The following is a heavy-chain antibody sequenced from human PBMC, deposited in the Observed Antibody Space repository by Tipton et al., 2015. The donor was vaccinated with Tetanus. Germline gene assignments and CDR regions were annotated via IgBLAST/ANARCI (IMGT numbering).Heavy chain of an antibody. J-gene: IGHJ5*02. Sequence: TLSLTCTVSGGAISSGGYYWSWLRQHPGKGLEWIGYIFNSGNTNYNPSLKSRLSMSVDTSQRHFSLNLTSVTAADTAVYYCARDQGGGRVVRLNWLDPWGQGTLVTVSS. V-gene: IGHV4-31*03. CDR1: GGAISSGGYY. D-gene: IGHD6-6*01. CDR2: IFNSGNT. CDR3: ARDQGGGRVVRLNWLDP.